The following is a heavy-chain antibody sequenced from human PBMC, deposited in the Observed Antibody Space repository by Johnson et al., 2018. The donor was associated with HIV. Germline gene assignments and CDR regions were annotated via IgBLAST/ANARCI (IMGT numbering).Heavy chain of an antibody. J-gene: IGHJ3*02. D-gene: IGHD3-10*01. V-gene: IGHV3-7*01. Sequence: VQLVESGGGVVQPGRSLRLSCAASGFTFSSYPMHWVRQCPGKGLEWVANINQDGSRKHYAGSVEGRFTISRDNGRDSLYLQMGSLTAEDTAVYYCARDPTSHWYGSESYSGITDMWGQGTKVTVSS. CDR3: ARDPTSHWYGSESYSGITDM. CDR2: INQDGSRK. CDR1: GFTFSSYP.